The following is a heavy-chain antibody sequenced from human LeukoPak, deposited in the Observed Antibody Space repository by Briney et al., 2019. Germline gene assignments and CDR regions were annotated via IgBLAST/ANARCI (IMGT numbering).Heavy chain of an antibody. CDR2: INHSGST. CDR3: ARLMVGWFDT. CDR1: GGSFSGYY. J-gene: IGHJ5*02. Sequence: SETLSLTCAVYGGSFSGYYWSWIRQPPGKGLEWIGEINHSGSTNYNPSLKSRVTISVDTSKNQFSLKLSSVTAADTAVYYCARLMVGWFDTWGQGTLVTVSS. D-gene: IGHD2-8*01. V-gene: IGHV4-34*01.